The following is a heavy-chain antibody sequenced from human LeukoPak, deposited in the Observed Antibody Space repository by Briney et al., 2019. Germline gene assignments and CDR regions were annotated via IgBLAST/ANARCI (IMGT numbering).Heavy chain of an antibody. D-gene: IGHD3-10*01. CDR1: GGSISSYY. CDR3: ARGIMVRGVMGPIDY. Sequence: SETLSLTCTVSGGSISSYYWSWIRQPAGKGLEWIGRIYTSGSTNYNPSLKSRVTMSVDTSKNQFSLKLSSVTAADTAVYYCARGIMVRGVMGPIDYWGQGTLVIVSS. V-gene: IGHV4-4*07. J-gene: IGHJ4*02. CDR2: IYTSGST.